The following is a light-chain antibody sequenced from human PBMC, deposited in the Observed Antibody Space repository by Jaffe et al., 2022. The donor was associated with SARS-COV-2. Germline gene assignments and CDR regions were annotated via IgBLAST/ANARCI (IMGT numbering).Light chain of an antibody. Sequence: EIVLTQSPGTLSLSPGERATLSCRASQSITSSYYLAWYQQKPGQAPRLLIYDATSRATGIPDRFSGSGSGTDFTLTISRLEPEDFAVYYCQHYGRSLWTFGQGTKVEIK. V-gene: IGKV3-20*01. CDR3: QHYGRSLWT. CDR2: DAT. CDR1: QSITSSYY. J-gene: IGKJ1*01.